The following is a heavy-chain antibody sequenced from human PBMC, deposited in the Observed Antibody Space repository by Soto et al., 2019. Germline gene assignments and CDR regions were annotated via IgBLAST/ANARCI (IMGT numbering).Heavy chain of an antibody. J-gene: IGHJ4*02. CDR2: INHSGST. Sequence: KPSETLSLTCAVYGGSFSGYYWSWIRQPPGKGLEWIGEINHSGSTNYNPSLKSRVTISVDTSKNQFSLKLSSVTAADTAVYYCARDYGSGNLHWGQGTLVTVSS. D-gene: IGHD3-10*01. V-gene: IGHV4-34*01. CDR3: ARDYGSGNLH. CDR1: GGSFSGYY.